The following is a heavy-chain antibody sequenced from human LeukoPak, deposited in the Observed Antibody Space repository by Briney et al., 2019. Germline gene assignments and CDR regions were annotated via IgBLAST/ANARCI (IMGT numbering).Heavy chain of an antibody. D-gene: IGHD4-23*01. CDR1: GYTFTSNY. Sequence: ASVTVSCKAFGYTFTSNYMHWVRQAPGQGPEWMGVISPSGGSTTYAQKFQGRVTITADESTSTAYMELSSLRSEDTAVYYCARDAALTTVVPYFDYWGQGTLVTVSS. V-gene: IGHV1-46*01. CDR3: ARDAALTTVVPYFDY. J-gene: IGHJ4*02. CDR2: ISPSGGST.